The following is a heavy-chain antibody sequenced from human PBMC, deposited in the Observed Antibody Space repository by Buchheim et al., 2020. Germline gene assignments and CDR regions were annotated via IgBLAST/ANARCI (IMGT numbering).Heavy chain of an antibody. D-gene: IGHD1-7*01. CDR1: GFPFSGYP. V-gene: IGHV3-23*01. J-gene: IGHJ2*01. CDR2: IVGSGVGT. CDR3: AKDVVPDNWNYKGYFDL. Sequence: EVQLLESGGGLVQPGGSLRLSCAASGFPFSGYPMAWVRQPPGKGLEWFSAIVGSGVGTYYADSVRGRFTISRANSNNTLSLQMNSLRAEDTAVYYCAKDVVPDNWNYKGYFDLWGRGTL.